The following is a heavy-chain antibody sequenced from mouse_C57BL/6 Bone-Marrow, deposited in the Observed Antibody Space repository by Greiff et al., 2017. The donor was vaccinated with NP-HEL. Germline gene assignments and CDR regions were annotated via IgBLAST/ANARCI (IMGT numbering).Heavy chain of an antibody. CDR1: GYTFTSYW. CDR3: ARMGSTMIRTRNYYAMDY. CDR2: INPSSGYT. D-gene: IGHD2-4*01. J-gene: IGHJ4*01. Sequence: VQLQQSGAELAKPGASVKLSCKASGYTFTSYWMHWVKQRPGQGLEWIGYINPSSGYTKYNQKFKDKATLTADKSSSTAYMQLSSLTYEDSAVYYYARMGSTMIRTRNYYAMDYWGQGTSVTVSS. V-gene: IGHV1-7*01.